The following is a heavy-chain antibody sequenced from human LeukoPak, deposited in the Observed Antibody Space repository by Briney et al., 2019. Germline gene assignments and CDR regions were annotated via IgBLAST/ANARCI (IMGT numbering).Heavy chain of an antibody. V-gene: IGHV1-2*02. J-gene: IGHJ4*02. CDR3: ATAPYCSSTSCYLFDY. Sequence: ASVKVSCKASGYTFTGYYMHWVRQAPGQGLGWMGWINPNSGGTNYAQKFQGRVTMTEDTSTDTAYMELSSLRSEDTAVYYCATAPYCSSTSCYLFDYWGQGTLVTVSS. CDR2: INPNSGGT. CDR1: GYTFTGYY. D-gene: IGHD2-2*01.